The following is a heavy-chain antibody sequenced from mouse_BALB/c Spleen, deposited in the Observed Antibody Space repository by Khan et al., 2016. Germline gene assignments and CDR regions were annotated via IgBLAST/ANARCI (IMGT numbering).Heavy chain of an antibody. V-gene: IGHV3-2*02. CDR2: ISYSGST. J-gene: IGHJ4*01. Sequence: EVQLQESGPGLVKPSQSLSLTCTVTGYSITSNHAWNWIRQFPGNKLEWMAYISYSGSTAYNPSFKSRISITRDTSKNQFFLQLNSVTSEDTATYYGARDGLYGFYAVDYWGQGTSVAVSS. D-gene: IGHD1-1*02. CDR3: ARDGLYGFYAVDY. CDR1: GYSITSNHA.